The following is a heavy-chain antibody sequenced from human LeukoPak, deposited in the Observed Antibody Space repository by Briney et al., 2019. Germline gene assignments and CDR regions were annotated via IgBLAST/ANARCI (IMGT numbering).Heavy chain of an antibody. CDR2: IYSGGST. Sequence: GGSLRLSCAASGFTASSNHMSWVRQAPGKGLEWVSLIYSGGSTYYADSVKGRFTISRYNSKTTLYLQMNSLRAEDTAVYYCARPEAGSGSPFLAYWGQGTLVTVSS. CDR1: GFTASSNH. J-gene: IGHJ4*02. V-gene: IGHV3-66*04. CDR3: ARPEAGSGSPFLAY. D-gene: IGHD3-10*01.